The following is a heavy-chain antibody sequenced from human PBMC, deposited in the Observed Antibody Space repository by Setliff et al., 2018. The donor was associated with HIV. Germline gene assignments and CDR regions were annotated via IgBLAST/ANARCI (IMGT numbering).Heavy chain of an antibody. V-gene: IGHV3-23*03. CDR2: IYSGDDGT. CDR3: AKNPSLSYTSGWYYFDF. Sequence: PGGSLRLSCAASGFAFSTYALHWVRQAPGKGLEWVSAIYSGDDGTFYADSVKGRFTISRDDSRDTLYLQMNSLRAEDTAIYFCAKNPSLSYTSGWYYFDFWGQGTLVTVSS. CDR1: GFAFSTYA. D-gene: IGHD6-19*01. J-gene: IGHJ4*02.